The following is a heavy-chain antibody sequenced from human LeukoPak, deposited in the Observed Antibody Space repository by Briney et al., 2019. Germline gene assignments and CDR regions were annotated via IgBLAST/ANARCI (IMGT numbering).Heavy chain of an antibody. Sequence: ASVKVSCKASGGTFSSYAISWVRQAPGQGLEWMGGIIPIFGTANYAQKFQGRVTITTDESTSTAYMELSSLRSEDTAVYYCARDLRQLGYHMDVWGKGTTVTVSS. J-gene: IGHJ6*03. CDR1: GGTFSSYA. CDR3: ARDLRQLGYHMDV. V-gene: IGHV1-69*05. CDR2: IIPIFGTA. D-gene: IGHD5/OR15-5a*01.